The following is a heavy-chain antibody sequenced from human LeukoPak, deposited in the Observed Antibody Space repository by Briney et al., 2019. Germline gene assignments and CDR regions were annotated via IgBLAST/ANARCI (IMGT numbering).Heavy chain of an antibody. CDR2: ISISSSYI. V-gene: IGHV3-21*01. CDR3: ASGLPVKKGIEY. Sequence: GGSLRLSCAASGFTFSSYSMNWVRQAPGKGLEGVSSISISSSYIYYADSVKGRFTIYRANTKNYLYLQMHSLTADHTALFSFASGLPVKKGIEYWGQGTLVTVSS. J-gene: IGHJ4*02. CDR1: GFTFSSYS. D-gene: IGHD4-17*01.